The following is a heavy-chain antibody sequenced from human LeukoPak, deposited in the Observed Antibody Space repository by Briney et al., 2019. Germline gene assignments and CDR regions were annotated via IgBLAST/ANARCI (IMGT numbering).Heavy chain of an antibody. CDR2: IYSSVTT. V-gene: IGHV4-59*11. CDR3: ARGGYYGSGNDFRFDP. CDR1: GGSISSHY. Sequence: SETLSLTCTVSGGSISSHYWNWIRQPPGKGLEWIGYIYSSVTTNYNPSLKSRVTISVDTSKSQFSLKLSSVTAADTAIYYCARGGYYGSGNDFRFDPWGQGTLVTVSS. D-gene: IGHD3-10*01. J-gene: IGHJ5*02.